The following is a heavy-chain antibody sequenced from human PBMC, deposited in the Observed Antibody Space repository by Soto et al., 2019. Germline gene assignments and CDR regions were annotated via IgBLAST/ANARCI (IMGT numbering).Heavy chain of an antibody. CDR1: GYSFTSYW. CDR3: ARRPIAAAGVYYYYGMAV. J-gene: IGHJ6*02. CDR2: IYPGDSDT. D-gene: IGHD6-13*01. Sequence: GESLKISCKGSGYSFTSYWIGWVRQMPGKGLEWMGIIYPGDSDTRYSPSFQGQVTISADKSISTAYLQWSSLKASDTAMYYCARRPIAAAGVYYYYGMAVWGQGTTVPVSS. V-gene: IGHV5-51*01.